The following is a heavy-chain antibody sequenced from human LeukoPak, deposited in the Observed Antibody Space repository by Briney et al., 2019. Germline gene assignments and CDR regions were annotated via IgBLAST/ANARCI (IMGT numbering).Heavy chain of an antibody. Sequence: ASVKVSCKASGYTFTSYYMHWVRQAPGQGLEWMGIINPSGGSTSYAQKFQGRVTITADKSTSTAYMELSSLRSEDTAVYYCARGAGSYYGDYYYYYYMDVWGKGTTVTVSS. V-gene: IGHV1-46*01. J-gene: IGHJ6*03. CDR1: GYTFTSYY. CDR2: INPSGGST. CDR3: ARGAGSYYGDYYYYYYMDV. D-gene: IGHD3-10*01.